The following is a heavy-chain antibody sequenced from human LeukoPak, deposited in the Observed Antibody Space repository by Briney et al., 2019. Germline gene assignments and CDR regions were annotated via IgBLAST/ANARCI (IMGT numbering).Heavy chain of an antibody. CDR3: ARDFYDSSGYGGFDP. CDR2: IYSGGST. J-gene: IGHJ5*02. D-gene: IGHD3-22*01. Sequence: PGGSLRLSYAASGFTVSSNYMSWVRQAPGKGLEWVSVIYSGGSTYYADSVKGRFTISRDNSKNTLYLQMNSLRAEDTAVYYCARDFYDSSGYGGFDPWGQGTLVTVSS. CDR1: GFTVSSNY. V-gene: IGHV3-53*01.